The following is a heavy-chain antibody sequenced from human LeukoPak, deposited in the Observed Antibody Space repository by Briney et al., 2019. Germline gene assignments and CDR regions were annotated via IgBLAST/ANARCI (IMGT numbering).Heavy chain of an antibody. V-gene: IGHV4-38-2*02. D-gene: IGHD2-2*01. CDR1: GYSISSGYY. CDR2: IFHSGST. J-gene: IGHJ4*02. CDR3: AREQSASCDY. Sequence: SETLSLTCAVFGYSISSGYYWDWIRQPPGKGLEWIGSIFHSGSTYYTPSLKSRVTISVDTSKNQFSLKLTSVTAADTAVYYCAREQSASCDYWGQGTLVTVSS.